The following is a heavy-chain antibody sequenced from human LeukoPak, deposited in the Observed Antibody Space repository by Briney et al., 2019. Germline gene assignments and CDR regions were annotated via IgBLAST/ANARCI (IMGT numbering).Heavy chain of an antibody. CDR2: IDWDGDTI. CDR1: GGSISRYY. V-gene: IGHV3-43*01. Sequence: ETLSLTCTVSGGSISRYYWSWIRQAPGKGLEWVSLIDWDGDTIYYADSVRGRFTISRDNNKDSLFLGMKSLRSEDTAFYYCTRGTLYSGSPVGNWFDPWGQGTLVTVSS. D-gene: IGHD1-26*01. J-gene: IGHJ5*02. CDR3: TRGTLYSGSPVGNWFDP.